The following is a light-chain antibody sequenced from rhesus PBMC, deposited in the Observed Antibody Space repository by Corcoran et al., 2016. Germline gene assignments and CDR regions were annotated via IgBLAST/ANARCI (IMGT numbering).Light chain of an antibody. J-gene: IGKJ1*01. CDR2: KTS. CDR3: QQYNIRPWT. Sequence: DIQMTQSPSSLSASVGDTVTITCRASQSISGWLAWYQQKAGKAPQLLIYKTSPFQTGVPSRFRGPGSGTDFTLPDNRLQSGDFATYVCQQYNIRPWTFGQGTKVEIK. V-gene: IGKV1-22*01. CDR1: QSISGW.